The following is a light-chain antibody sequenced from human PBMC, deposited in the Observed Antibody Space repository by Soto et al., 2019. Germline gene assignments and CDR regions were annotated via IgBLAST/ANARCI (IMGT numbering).Light chain of an antibody. CDR2: GAS. CDR3: QQYGSSRT. J-gene: IGKJ1*01. V-gene: IGKV3-20*01. CDR1: QSVSSSY. Sequence: EIVLKQSPGTLSLSPGERATLSCRASQSVSSSYLAWYQQKPGQAPRLLIYGASSRATGIPDRFSGSGSGTDFTLTISRLEPEECAVYYCQQYGSSRTFGQGTKVEIK.